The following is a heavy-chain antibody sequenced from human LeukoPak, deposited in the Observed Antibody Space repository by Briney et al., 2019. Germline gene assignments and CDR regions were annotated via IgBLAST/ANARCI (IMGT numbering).Heavy chain of an antibody. D-gene: IGHD6-6*01. CDR1: GFTFSSYG. Sequence: GGSLRLSCAASGFTFSSYGMSWVRQAPGKGLEWVSAISGSGGSTYYAESVKGRFTISRDNNKNTLYLQMNSLRAEDTAVYYCAKAAQVAGRPNLGGHFDYWGQGMLVTVSS. CDR3: AKAAQVAGRPNLGGHFDY. CDR2: ISGSGGST. J-gene: IGHJ4*02. V-gene: IGHV3-23*01.